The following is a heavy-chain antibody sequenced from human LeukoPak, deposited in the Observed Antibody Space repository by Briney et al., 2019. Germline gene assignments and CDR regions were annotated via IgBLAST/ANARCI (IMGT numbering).Heavy chain of an antibody. Sequence: ASVKVSCKASGYVFTSYDINWVRQATGQGLEWMGWMIPDSGSTGYAQKFQGRVTMTRNTSINTAYLELSSLRSDDTAVYYRAVRAGSYWFDPWGQGTLVTVSP. D-gene: IGHD1-26*01. CDR1: GYVFTSYD. CDR3: AVRAGSYWFDP. CDR2: MIPDSGST. J-gene: IGHJ5*02. V-gene: IGHV1-8*01.